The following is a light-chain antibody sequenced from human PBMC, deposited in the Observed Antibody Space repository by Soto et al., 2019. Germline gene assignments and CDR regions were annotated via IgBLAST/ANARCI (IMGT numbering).Light chain of an antibody. CDR3: QQYGSSGT. Sequence: EIVWTPSPGTLSLSPGERATLSCRASQSVSSSYLAWYQQKPGQAPRLLIYGASSRATGIPDRFSGSGSGTDFTLTISRLEPEDFAVYYCQQYGSSGTFGQGTKVDI. J-gene: IGKJ1*01. CDR2: GAS. V-gene: IGKV3-20*01. CDR1: QSVSSSY.